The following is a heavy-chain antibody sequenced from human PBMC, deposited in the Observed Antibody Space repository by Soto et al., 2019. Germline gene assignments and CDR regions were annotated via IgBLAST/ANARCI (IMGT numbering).Heavy chain of an antibody. CDR2: ISAYNGNT. Sequence: GASVTVSFKASGYTFTSYGISWARQTPGQGLEWMGWISAYNGNTNYAQKLQGRVTMTTDTSTSTAYMELRSLRSDDTAVYYCARERITGLPLRDYYYGMDVWGQGTTVTVSS. J-gene: IGHJ6*02. CDR3: ARERITGLPLRDYYYGMDV. D-gene: IGHD1-20*01. CDR1: GYTFTSYG. V-gene: IGHV1-18*04.